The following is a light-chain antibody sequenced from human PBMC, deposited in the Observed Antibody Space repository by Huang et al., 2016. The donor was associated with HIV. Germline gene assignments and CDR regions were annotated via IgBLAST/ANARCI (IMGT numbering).Light chain of an antibody. CDR3: QQYFTTPLA. J-gene: IGKJ4*01. Sequence: IQMTQSPSSLSASVGDRVTITCRASQAISSSLVWYQQKPGKAPKLLLFAASRLDSGVPSRFRGSGSGTDYTLTISSLQPDDFATYYCQQYFTTPLAFGGGTKVEIK. V-gene: IGKV1-NL1*01. CDR2: AAS. CDR1: QAISSS.